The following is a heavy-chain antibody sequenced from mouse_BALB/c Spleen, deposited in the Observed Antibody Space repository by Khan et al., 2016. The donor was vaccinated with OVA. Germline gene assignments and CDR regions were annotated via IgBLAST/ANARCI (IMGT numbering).Heavy chain of an antibody. V-gene: IGHV1-5*01. CDR3: TRFGYLFAY. D-gene: IGHD2-2*01. CDR2: IYPGNSDT. J-gene: IGHJ3*01. CDR1: GYTFTSYW. Sequence: EVQLQQSGTVLARPGPSVKMSCKASGYTFTSYWMHWVKQRPGQGLEWIGAIYPGNSDTSYNQKFKGNAKLTAVTSTSTAYMALSSLTNEDSAVYYCTRFGYLFAYWGQGTLVTDSA.